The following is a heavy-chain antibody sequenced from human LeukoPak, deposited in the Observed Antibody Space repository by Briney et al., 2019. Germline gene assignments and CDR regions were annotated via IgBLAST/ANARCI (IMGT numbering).Heavy chain of an antibody. CDR1: GGSFSGYY. CDR2: TNHSGST. V-gene: IGHV4-34*01. Sequence: PSETLSLTCAVYGGSFSGYYWSWIRQPPGKGLEWIGETNHSGSTNYNPSLKSRVTISVDTSKNQFSLKLSSVTAADTAVYYCARLHGGRPDYWGQGTLVTVSS. J-gene: IGHJ4*02. D-gene: IGHD4-23*01. CDR3: ARLHGGRPDY.